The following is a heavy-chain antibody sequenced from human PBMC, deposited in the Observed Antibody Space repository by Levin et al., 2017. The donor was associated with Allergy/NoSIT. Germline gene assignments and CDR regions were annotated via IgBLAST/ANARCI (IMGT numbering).Heavy chain of an antibody. CDR3: ARDGYGSGSPFDY. CDR2: IYTSGST. V-gene: IGHV4-4*07. J-gene: IGHJ4*02. CDR1: GGSISSYY. D-gene: IGHD3-10*01. Sequence: SCTVSGGSISSYYWSWIRQPAGKGLEWIGRIYTSGSTNYNPSLKSRVTMSVDTSKNQFSLKLSSVTAADTAVYYCARDGYGSGSPFDYWGQGTLVTVSS.